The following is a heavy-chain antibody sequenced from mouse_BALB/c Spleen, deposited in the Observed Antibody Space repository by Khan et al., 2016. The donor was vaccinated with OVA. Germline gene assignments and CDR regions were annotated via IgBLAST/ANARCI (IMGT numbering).Heavy chain of an antibody. CDR2: ISYSGST. CDR1: GYSITSDYA. Sequence: VQLKESGPGLVKPSQSLSLTCTVTGYSITSDYAWNWIRQFPGNKLEWMGYISYSGSTSYNPSLKSRISITRDTSKNQFFLQLNSVTTEDTATYYCARVNYYGYAMDYWGQGTSVTVSS. CDR3: ARVNYYGYAMDY. D-gene: IGHD1-1*01. J-gene: IGHJ4*01. V-gene: IGHV3-2*02.